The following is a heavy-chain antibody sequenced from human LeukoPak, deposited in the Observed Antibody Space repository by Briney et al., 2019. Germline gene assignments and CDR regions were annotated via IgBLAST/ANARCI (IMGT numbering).Heavy chain of an antibody. V-gene: IGHV3-21*01. Sequence: GGSLRLSCAASGFTFSSYSMNWVRQAPGKGLEWVSSISSSSSYIYYADSVKGRFTISRDNAKNSLYLQMNSLRAEDTAVYYCARDIVVVVGNDAFDIWGQGTMVTVSS. J-gene: IGHJ3*02. CDR1: GFTFSSYS. CDR2: ISSSSSYI. CDR3: ARDIVVVVGNDAFDI. D-gene: IGHD2-15*01.